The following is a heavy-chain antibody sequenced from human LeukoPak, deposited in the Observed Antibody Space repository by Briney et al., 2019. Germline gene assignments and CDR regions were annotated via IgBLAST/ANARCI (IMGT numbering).Heavy chain of an antibody. D-gene: IGHD3-10*01. J-gene: IGHJ5*02. CDR2: IDPSDSYT. Sequence: PVESLKIYCKGSGYNFTSYWISWVRQMPGKGLEWMGRIDPSDSYTNYSPSFQGHVTISADKSISTAYLQWSSLKASDTAMYYCARHFTMAGWFDPWGQGTLVTVSS. CDR1: GYNFTSYW. CDR3: ARHFTMAGWFDP. V-gene: IGHV5-10-1*01.